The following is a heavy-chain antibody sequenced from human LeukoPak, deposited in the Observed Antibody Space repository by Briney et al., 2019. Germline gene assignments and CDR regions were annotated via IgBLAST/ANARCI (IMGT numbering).Heavy chain of an antibody. J-gene: IGHJ4*02. V-gene: IGHV3-20*04. D-gene: IGHD5-12*01. CDR3: ARAGGYDNFDY. CDR1: GFTFDDYG. Sequence: GGSLRLSCEASGFTFDDYGLSWVRQAPGAGLEWVANINWNGDNIRYADSVKGRFTISRDNGKNSLYLQMNSLRAGDTAVYYCARAGGYDNFDYWGQGTLVTVSS. CDR2: INWNGDNI.